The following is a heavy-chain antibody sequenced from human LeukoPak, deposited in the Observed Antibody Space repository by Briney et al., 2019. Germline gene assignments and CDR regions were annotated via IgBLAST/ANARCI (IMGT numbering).Heavy chain of an antibody. CDR3: ARHYGP. CDR2: FYYRGST. D-gene: IGHD3-10*01. J-gene: IGHJ4*02. V-gene: IGHV4-39*01. Sequence: SETLSLTCTVSGGSINTNPNYWGWVRQPPGKGLEWIGCFYYRGSTYYNPSLRSRVTISVDTSKNQFSLKLNSVTATDTAVYYCARHYGPWGQGTLVTVSS. CDR1: GGSINTNPNY.